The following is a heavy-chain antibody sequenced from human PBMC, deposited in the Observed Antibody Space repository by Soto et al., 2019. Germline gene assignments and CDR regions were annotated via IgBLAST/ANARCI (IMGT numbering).Heavy chain of an antibody. D-gene: IGHD5-18*01. V-gene: IGHV4-59*08. CDR2: IYYSGST. CDR3: ARLDTAMDKMNWLDP. CDR1: GGSISSYY. Sequence: SETLSLTCTVSGGSISSYYWSWIRQPPGKGLEWIGYIYYSGSTNYNPSLKSRVTISVDTSKNQFSLKLSSVTAAETAVYYCARLDTAMDKMNWLDPRGQGTMVSV. J-gene: IGHJ5*02.